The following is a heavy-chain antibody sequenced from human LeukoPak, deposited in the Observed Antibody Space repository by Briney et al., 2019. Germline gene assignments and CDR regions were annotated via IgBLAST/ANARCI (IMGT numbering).Heavy chain of an antibody. CDR2: IIPIFGTA. CDR1: GGTFSSYA. J-gene: IGHJ4*02. D-gene: IGHD6-19*01. Sequence: SVKVSCKASGGTFSSYAISWVRQAPGQGLEWMGGIIPIFGTANYAQKFQGRVTMTRDTSTSTVYMELSSLRSEDTAVYYCARSQQWLYYFDYWGQGTLVTVSS. V-gene: IGHV1-69*05. CDR3: ARSQQWLYYFDY.